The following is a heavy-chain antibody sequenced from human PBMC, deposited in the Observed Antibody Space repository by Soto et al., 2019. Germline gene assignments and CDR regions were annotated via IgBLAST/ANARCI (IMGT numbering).Heavy chain of an antibody. Sequence: ASVKVSCKASGYTFTSYGISWVRQAPGQGLEWMGWISAYNGNTNYAQKLQGRVTMTTDTSTSTAYMELRSLRSDDTAVYYCARESTSPTFEPNNWFDPWGQGTLVTVSS. CDR1: GYTFTSYG. J-gene: IGHJ5*02. D-gene: IGHD3-10*02. CDR2: ISAYNGNT. V-gene: IGHV1-18*01. CDR3: ARESTSPTFEPNNWFDP.